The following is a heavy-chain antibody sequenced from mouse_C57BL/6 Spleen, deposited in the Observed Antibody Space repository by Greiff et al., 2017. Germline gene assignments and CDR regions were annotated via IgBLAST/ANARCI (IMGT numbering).Heavy chain of an antibody. D-gene: IGHD2-1*01. CDR2: INPNNGGT. CDR1: GYTFTDYY. CDR3: ARALHGNYVSTFAY. Sequence: EVQLQQSGPELVKPGASVKISCKASGYTFTDYYMNWVKQSHGKSLEWIGDINPNNGGTSYNQKFKGKATLTVDKSSSTAYMELRSLTSEDSAVYYCARALHGNYVSTFAYWGQGTLVTVSA. V-gene: IGHV1-26*01. J-gene: IGHJ3*01.